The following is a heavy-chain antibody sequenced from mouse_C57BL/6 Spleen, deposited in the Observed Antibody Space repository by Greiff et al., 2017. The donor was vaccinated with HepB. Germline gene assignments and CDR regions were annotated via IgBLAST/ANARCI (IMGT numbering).Heavy chain of an antibody. Sequence: EVKLMESGGGLVKPGGSLKLSCAASGFTFSDYGMHWVRQAPEKGLEWVAYISSGSSTIYYADTVKGRFTISRDNAKNTLFLQMTSLRSEDTAMYYCATYYSNPWFAYWGQGTLVTVSA. V-gene: IGHV5-17*01. D-gene: IGHD2-5*01. CDR3: ATYYSNPWFAY. CDR2: ISSGSSTI. J-gene: IGHJ3*01. CDR1: GFTFSDYG.